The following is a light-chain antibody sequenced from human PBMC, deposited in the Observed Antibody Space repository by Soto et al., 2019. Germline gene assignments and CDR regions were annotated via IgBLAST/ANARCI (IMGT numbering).Light chain of an antibody. J-gene: IGKJ1*01. Sequence: EIVLTQSPGTLSLSPGERATLSCRASQTVRGNYLAWFQQRPGQPPRLLIYLASTRAAGVPDRFSGSGSGTEFSRTINRLEAEDFAVYYCHHYGPAPWTFGQGTKLEIK. CDR2: LAS. CDR1: QTVRGNY. V-gene: IGKV3-20*01. CDR3: HHYGPAPWT.